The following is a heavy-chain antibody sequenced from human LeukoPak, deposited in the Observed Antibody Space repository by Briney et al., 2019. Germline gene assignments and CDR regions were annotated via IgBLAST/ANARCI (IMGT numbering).Heavy chain of an antibody. D-gene: IGHD1-1*01. CDR2: IYHSGGS. Sequence: SETLSLTCTVSGGSISSYYWSWIRQSPGKGLEWIGNIYHSGGSYYNPSLKSRVTILVDTSKNQFSLKLSSVTAADTAVYYCAKAGTTGIHHWFDPWGQGNLVTVSS. V-gene: IGHV4-59*04. J-gene: IGHJ5*02. CDR1: GGSISSYY. CDR3: AKAGTTGIHHWFDP.